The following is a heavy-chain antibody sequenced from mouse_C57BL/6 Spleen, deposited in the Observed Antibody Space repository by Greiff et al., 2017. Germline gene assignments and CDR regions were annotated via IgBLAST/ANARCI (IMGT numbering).Heavy chain of an antibody. J-gene: IGHJ3*01. Sequence: VKVEASGGGLVQPGGSMKLSCVASGFTFSNYWMNWVRQSPEKGLEWVAQIRLKSDNYATHYAESVKGRFTISRDDSKSSVYLQINNLRSDDTGIYYCTITTVPFAYWGQGTLVTVSA. CDR2: IRLKSDNYAT. CDR1: GFTFSNYW. V-gene: IGHV6-3*01. CDR3: TITTVPFAY. D-gene: IGHD1-1*01.